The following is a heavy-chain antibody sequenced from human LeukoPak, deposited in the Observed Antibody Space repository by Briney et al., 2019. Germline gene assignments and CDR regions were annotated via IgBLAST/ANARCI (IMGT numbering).Heavy chain of an antibody. Sequence: SETLSLTCTFSGGSISTYHWSWIRQPPGKGLEYIGYIYNSGSTTYKPSLKSRVTISVDTSKNQFSLKLSSVTAADTAVYYCVSPYYYDSGGYYYAFTMGYFQNWGQGTLVTVSS. V-gene: IGHV4-4*08. D-gene: IGHD3-22*01. CDR3: VSPYYYDSGGYYYAFTMGYFQN. CDR1: GGSISTYH. CDR2: IYNSGST. J-gene: IGHJ1*01.